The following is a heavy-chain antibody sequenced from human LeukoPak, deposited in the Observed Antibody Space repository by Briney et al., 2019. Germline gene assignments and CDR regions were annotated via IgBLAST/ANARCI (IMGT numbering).Heavy chain of an antibody. CDR1: GFTFSSYW. CDR2: IDSDGSST. D-gene: IGHD6-19*01. V-gene: IGHV3-74*01. Sequence: PGGSLRLSCAASGFTFSSYWMHWVRQAPGKGLVWVSRIDSDGSSTSYADSVKGRFTISRDNAKNTEYLQMNSLRAEDTAVYYCARVRSSGRSYFDYWGQGTLVTVSS. J-gene: IGHJ4*02. CDR3: ARVRSSGRSYFDY.